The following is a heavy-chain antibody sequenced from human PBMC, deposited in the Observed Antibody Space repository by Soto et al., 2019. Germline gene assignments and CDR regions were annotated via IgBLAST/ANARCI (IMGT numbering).Heavy chain of an antibody. D-gene: IGHD5-18*01. J-gene: IGHJ3*02. CDR1: GGTFSSYA. CDR3: AREVPTPAMALVVDYAFDI. V-gene: IGHV1-69*13. CDR2: IIPIFGTA. Sequence: SVKVSCKAPGGTFSSYAISWVRQAPGQGLEWMGGIIPIFGTANYAQKFQGRVTITADESTSTAYMELSSLRSEDTAVYYCAREVPTPAMALVVDYAFDIWGQGTMVTVSS.